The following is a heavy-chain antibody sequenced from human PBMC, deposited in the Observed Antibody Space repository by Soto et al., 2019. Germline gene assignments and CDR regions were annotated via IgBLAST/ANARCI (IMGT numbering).Heavy chain of an antibody. CDR2: IIPIFGTA. V-gene: IGHV1-69*13. CDR3: ARDKSYYDSSGYDPYYYYVMAF. J-gene: IGHJ6*02. CDR1: GGTFSSYA. Sequence: SVKVSCKASGGTFSSYAISWVRQALGQGLEWMGGIIPIFGTANYAQKFQGRVTITADESTSTAYMELSSLRSEDTAVYYCARDKSYYDSSGYDPYYYYVMAFGGQGTTVPVSS. D-gene: IGHD3-22*01.